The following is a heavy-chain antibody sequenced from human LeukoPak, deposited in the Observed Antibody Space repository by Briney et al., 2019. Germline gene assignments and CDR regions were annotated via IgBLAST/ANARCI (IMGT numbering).Heavy chain of an antibody. V-gene: IGHV1-18*04. CDR2: ISAYNGNT. CDR1: GYTFTSYG. CDR3: AGGPILVGDNYYYGMDV. Sequence: ASVTVTCEASGYTFTSYGISWVRQAPGQGLEWMGWISAYNGNTNYAQKLQGRVTMTTDTSTSTAYMELRSLRSDDTAVYYCAGGPILVGDNYYYGMDVWGKGTTVTVSS. D-gene: IGHD2-15*01. J-gene: IGHJ6*04.